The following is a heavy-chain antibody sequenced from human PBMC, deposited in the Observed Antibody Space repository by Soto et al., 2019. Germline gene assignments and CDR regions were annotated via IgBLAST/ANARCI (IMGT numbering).Heavy chain of an antibody. CDR3: AKDLLGYYDFWSGYYTLYTIDY. D-gene: IGHD3-3*01. Sequence: GGSLRLSCAASGFTFSSYAMSWVRQAPGKGLEWVSAISGSGGSTYYADSVKGRFTISRDNSKNTLYLQMNSLRAEDTAVYYCAKDLLGYYDFWSGYYTLYTIDYWGQGTLVTVSS. V-gene: IGHV3-23*01. CDR1: GFTFSSYA. CDR2: ISGSGGST. J-gene: IGHJ4*02.